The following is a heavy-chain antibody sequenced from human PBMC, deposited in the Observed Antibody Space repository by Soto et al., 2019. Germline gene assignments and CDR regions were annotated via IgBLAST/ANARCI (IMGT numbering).Heavy chain of an antibody. J-gene: IGHJ3*02. Sequence: ASVKVSCKASGYTFTGYYMHWVRQAPGQGLEWMGWINPNSGGTNYAQKFQGWVTMTRDTSISTAYMELSRLRSDDTAVYYCAREASFTTVTTNDAFDIWGQGTMVTVSS. V-gene: IGHV1-2*04. CDR2: INPNSGGT. D-gene: IGHD4-17*01. CDR3: AREASFTTVTTNDAFDI. CDR1: GYTFTGYY.